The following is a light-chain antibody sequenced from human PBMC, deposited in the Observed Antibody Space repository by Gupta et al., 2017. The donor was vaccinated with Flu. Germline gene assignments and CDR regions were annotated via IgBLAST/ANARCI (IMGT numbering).Light chain of an antibody. CDR1: QSVVSRSDNKNY. J-gene: IGKJ5*01. CDR2: WAS. V-gene: IGKV4-1*01. Sequence: DIVVTQSPDSLAVSLGETATINCKSSQSVVSRSDNKNYLAWYQQKGGQPPKLLFYWASTREYGVPDRFSGRGSGTDFTLTISGLQAEDVAVYCCQQEHNTPWTFGQGTPMDIK. CDR3: QQEHNTPWT.